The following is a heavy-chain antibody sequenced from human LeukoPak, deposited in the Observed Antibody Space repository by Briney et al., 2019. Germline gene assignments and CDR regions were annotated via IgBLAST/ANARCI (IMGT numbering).Heavy chain of an antibody. CDR1: GFTFSSYW. D-gene: IGHD1-26*01. Sequence: GGSQRLSCAVSGFTFSSYWMTWVRQAPGKGLEWVASIKEDGSEKYYEDSVKGRFTISRDNAKNSLYLQMNSLRAEDTAVYYCARDHHPSYYLPDYWGQGTLVTVSS. CDR2: IKEDGSEK. J-gene: IGHJ4*02. CDR3: ARDHHPSYYLPDY. V-gene: IGHV3-7*04.